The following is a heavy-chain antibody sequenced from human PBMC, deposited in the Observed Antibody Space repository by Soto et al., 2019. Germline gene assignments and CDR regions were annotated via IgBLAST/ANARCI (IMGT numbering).Heavy chain of an antibody. Sequence: ASVKVSCKASGGTFSSYTISWVRQAPGQGLEWMGRIIPILGIANYAQKFQGRVTITADKSTSTAYMELSSLRSEDTAVYYCATTSSSYYDILTGRNYYYMDVWGKGTTVTVSS. J-gene: IGHJ6*03. CDR3: ATTSSSYYDILTGRNYYYMDV. D-gene: IGHD3-9*01. CDR2: IIPILGIA. V-gene: IGHV1-69*02. CDR1: GGTFSSYT.